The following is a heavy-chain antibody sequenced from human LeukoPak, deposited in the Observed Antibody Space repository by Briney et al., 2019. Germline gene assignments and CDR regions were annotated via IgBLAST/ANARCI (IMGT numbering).Heavy chain of an antibody. V-gene: IGHV3-30*04. Sequence: GGPLRLSCAASGFTFSSYAMHWVRQAPGKGLEWVAVISYDGSSKYYADSVKGRFTISRDNSKNTLYLQMNSLRAEDTAVYYCARDPYSSSWNWFDPWGQGTLVTVSS. J-gene: IGHJ5*02. CDR3: ARDPYSSSWNWFDP. CDR1: GFTFSSYA. CDR2: ISYDGSSK. D-gene: IGHD6-13*01.